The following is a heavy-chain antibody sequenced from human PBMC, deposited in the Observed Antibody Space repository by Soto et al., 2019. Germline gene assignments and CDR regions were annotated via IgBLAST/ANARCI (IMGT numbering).Heavy chain of an antibody. CDR2: ISAYNGNT. J-gene: IGHJ6*02. D-gene: IGHD6-13*01. CDR1: GYTFTSYG. V-gene: IGHV1-18*01. Sequence: GASVQVSCKASGYTFTSYGISWGRQAPGQGLDWMGLISAYNGNTNYAQKLQGRVTMTTDTSTSTAYMELRSLRSDDTAVYYCARERIAAAGITGYYYYYYGMDVWGQGTTVTVSS. CDR3: ARERIAAAGITGYYYYYYGMDV.